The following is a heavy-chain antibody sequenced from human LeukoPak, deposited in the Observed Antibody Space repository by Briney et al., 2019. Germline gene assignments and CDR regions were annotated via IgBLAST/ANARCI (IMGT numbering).Heavy chain of an antibody. Sequence: GGSLRLSCAASGFTFSSYAMSWVSQAPGKGLEWVSAISGSGGSTYYADSVKGRFTISRDNSKNTLYLQMNSLRAEDTAVYYCAKDHVYCSSTSCYISSGDAFDIWGQGTMVTVSS. CDR3: AKDHVYCSSTSCYISSGDAFDI. D-gene: IGHD2-2*02. V-gene: IGHV3-23*01. CDR2: ISGSGGST. J-gene: IGHJ3*02. CDR1: GFTFSSYA.